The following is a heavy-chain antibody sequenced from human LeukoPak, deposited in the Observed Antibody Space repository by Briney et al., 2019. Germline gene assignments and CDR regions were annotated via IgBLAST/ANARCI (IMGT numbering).Heavy chain of an antibody. D-gene: IGHD1-1*01. CDR1: GYFISSGYY. V-gene: IGHV4-38-2*02. CDR2: IYHSGST. Sequence: SETLSLTCAVSGYFISSGYYWGWIRQPPGKGLEWIGSIYHSGSTYYNPSLKSRVTISVDTSKNQFSLKLSSVTAADTAVYYCARDTGTTGGDYWGQGTLVTVSS. CDR3: ARDTGTTGGDY. J-gene: IGHJ4*02.